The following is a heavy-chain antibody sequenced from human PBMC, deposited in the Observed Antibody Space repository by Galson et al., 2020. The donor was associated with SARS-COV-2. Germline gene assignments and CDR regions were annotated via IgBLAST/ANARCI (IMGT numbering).Heavy chain of an antibody. J-gene: IGHJ6*02. Sequence: GGSLRLSCAASGFTFSSYSMNWVRQAPGKGLEWVSSISSSSSYIYYADSVKGRFTISRDNAKNSLYLQMNSLRAEDTAVYHCASYPADQYYYYGMDVWGQGTTVTVSS. V-gene: IGHV3-21*01. D-gene: IGHD2-2*01. CDR3: ASYPADQYYYYGMDV. CDR1: GFTFSSYS. CDR2: ISSSSSYI.